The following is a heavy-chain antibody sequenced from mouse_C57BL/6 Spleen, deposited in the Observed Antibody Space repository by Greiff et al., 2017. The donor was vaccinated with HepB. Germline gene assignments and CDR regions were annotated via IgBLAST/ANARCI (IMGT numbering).Heavy chain of an antibody. Sequence: EVQLQESGPGLVKPSQSLSLTCSVTGYSITSGYYWNWIRQFPGNKLEWMGYISYDGSNNYNPSLKNRISITRDTSKNQFFLKLNSVTTEDTATYYCASNYDYDVWFAYWGQGTLVTVSA. J-gene: IGHJ3*01. CDR3: ASNYDYDVWFAY. D-gene: IGHD2-4*01. CDR1: GYSITSGYY. CDR2: ISYDGSN. V-gene: IGHV3-6*01.